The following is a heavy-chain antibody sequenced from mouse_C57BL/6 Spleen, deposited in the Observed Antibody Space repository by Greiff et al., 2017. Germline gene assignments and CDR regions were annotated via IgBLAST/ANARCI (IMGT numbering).Heavy chain of an antibody. Sequence: VQLQQSGPELVKPGASVKISCKASGYSFTDYNMNWVKQSNGKSLEWIGVINPNYGTTSYNQKFKGKATLTVAQSSSTAYMQLNSLTSEDSAVYHGARSGAAAATDFDYWGKGTTLTVSS. CDR3: ARSGAAAATDFDY. V-gene: IGHV1-39*01. CDR1: GYSFTDYN. D-gene: IGHD1-2*01. CDR2: INPNYGTT. J-gene: IGHJ2*01.